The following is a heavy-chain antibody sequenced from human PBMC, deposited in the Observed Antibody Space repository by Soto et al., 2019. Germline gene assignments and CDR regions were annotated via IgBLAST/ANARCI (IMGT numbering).Heavy chain of an antibody. Sequence: PGGSLRLSCASSGFTFSNAWMNWVRQAPGKGLEWVGRIKSKTDGGTTDYAAPVKGRFTISRDDSKNTLYLQMNSLRAEDTAVYYCARDLGSSWYPEYFQHWGQGNLVTVSS. J-gene: IGHJ1*01. CDR1: GFTFSNAW. V-gene: IGHV3-15*07. CDR3: ARDLGSSWYPEYFQH. CDR2: IKSKTDGGTT. D-gene: IGHD6-13*01.